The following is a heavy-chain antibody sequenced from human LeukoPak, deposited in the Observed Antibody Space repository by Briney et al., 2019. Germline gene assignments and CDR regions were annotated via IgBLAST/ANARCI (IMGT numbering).Heavy chain of an antibody. CDR1: DDSITIYY. Sequence: SETLSLTCTVSDDSITIYYWSWIRQPPGKGLEWIGYIDHTGITNYNPSLKSRVTISVDTSKNQFSLKLSSVTAADTAVYYCARDTPLMVRGPKGFDPWGQGTLVTVSS. CDR2: IDHTGIT. J-gene: IGHJ5*02. CDR3: ARDTPLMVRGPKGFDP. V-gene: IGHV4-59*12. D-gene: IGHD3-10*01.